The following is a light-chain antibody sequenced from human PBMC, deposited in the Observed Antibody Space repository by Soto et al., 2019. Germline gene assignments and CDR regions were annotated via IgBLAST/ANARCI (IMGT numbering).Light chain of an antibody. CDR2: AAA. Sequence: DIEMTQSPSSLSASVGDRVTITCRASQDISDSLAWFQQKPGKVPRLLIYAAADLQSGAPSRFSGSGSGTDFTLNISSLQPEDVASYYCQKYDTAPWTFGQGTKVEIK. V-gene: IGKV1-27*01. CDR1: QDISDS. CDR3: QKYDTAPWT. J-gene: IGKJ1*01.